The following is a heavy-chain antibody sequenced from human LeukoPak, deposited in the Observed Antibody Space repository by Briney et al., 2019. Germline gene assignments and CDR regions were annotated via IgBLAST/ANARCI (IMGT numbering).Heavy chain of an antibody. CDR2: IDPSDSET. Sequence: GESLKISCKASGYSFTNYWIGWVRQMPGKGLEWMAIIDPSDSETRYTPSFQGQVSISVDKSLTTAYLQWTSLKASDTAMYYCARQTAMGRSGDYWGQGTLVTVSS. V-gene: IGHV5-51*01. CDR1: GYSFTNYW. J-gene: IGHJ4*02. D-gene: IGHD5-18*01. CDR3: ARQTAMGRSGDY.